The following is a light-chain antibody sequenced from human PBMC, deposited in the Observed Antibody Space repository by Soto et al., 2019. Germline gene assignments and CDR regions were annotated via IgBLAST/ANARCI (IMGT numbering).Light chain of an antibody. Sequence: DIQMTQSPSTLSASVGDRVTITCRASQSISSWLAWYQQKPGKAPKGLIYGASSLESGVPSRFSGSGSGTEFTLTISSLQPDDFGTYYCQQYNSYPWTFGQGTKVEIK. J-gene: IGKJ1*01. CDR3: QQYNSYPWT. CDR1: QSISSW. CDR2: GAS. V-gene: IGKV1-5*01.